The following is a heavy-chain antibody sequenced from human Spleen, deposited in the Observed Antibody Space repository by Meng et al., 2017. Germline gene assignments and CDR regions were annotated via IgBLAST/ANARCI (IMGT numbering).Heavy chain of an antibody. J-gene: IGHJ4*02. CDR2: ISWHGGDI. CDR1: GFTFDDHA. D-gene: IGHD3-22*01. Sequence: SLKISCAASGFTFDDHAMHWVRQGPGKGLEWVSGISWHGGDIAYAESVKGRVTISRDNAKNSLYLEMNSLRAEDTAVYYCARVSDSSGYYLDYWGQGTLVTVSS. CDR3: ARVSDSSGYYLDY. V-gene: IGHV3-9*01.